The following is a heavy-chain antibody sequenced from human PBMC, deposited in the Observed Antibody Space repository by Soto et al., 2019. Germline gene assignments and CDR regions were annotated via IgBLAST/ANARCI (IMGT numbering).Heavy chain of an antibody. CDR1: GCTFSSYA. D-gene: IGHD3-3*01. V-gene: IGHV1-69*06. J-gene: IGHJ6*02. CDR3: ARGRITIFGVVIMPSPTLGYYGMEV. CDR2: IISIFGTA. Sequence: ASVKVSCKASGCTFSSYAISWVRQAPGQGREWMGGIISIFGTANYAQKFQGRVTITADKSTSTAYMELSSLRSEDTAVYYCARGRITIFGVVIMPSPTLGYYGMEVWCQGTTVTLSS.